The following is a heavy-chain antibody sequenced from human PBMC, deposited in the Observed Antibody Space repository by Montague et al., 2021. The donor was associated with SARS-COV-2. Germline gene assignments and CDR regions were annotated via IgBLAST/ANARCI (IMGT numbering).Heavy chain of an antibody. CDR1: GGSISSGSYY. V-gene: IGHV4-61*02. CDR3: ARVGVGTMVRGVIPAYYYYGMDV. CDR2: IYTSGST. D-gene: IGHD3-10*01. J-gene: IGHJ6*02. Sequence: TLSLTCTVSGGSISSGSYYWSWIRRPAGKGLEWIGRIYTSGSTNYNPSLKSRVTISVGTSKNQFSLKLSSVTAADTAVYYCARVGVGTMVRGVIPAYYYYGMDVWGQGTTVTVSS.